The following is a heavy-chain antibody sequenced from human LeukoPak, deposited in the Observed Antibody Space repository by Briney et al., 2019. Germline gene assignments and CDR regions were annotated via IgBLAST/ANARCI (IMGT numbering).Heavy chain of an antibody. Sequence: SVKVSCKASGGTFSSYAISWVRQAPGQGLEWMGRIIPILGIANYAQKFQGRVTITADKPTSTAYMELSSLRSEDTAVYYCARAGTEYYYDSSGYPDYWGQGNLVTVSS. CDR1: GGTFSSYA. CDR3: ARAGTEYYYDSSGYPDY. CDR2: IIPILGIA. V-gene: IGHV1-69*04. J-gene: IGHJ4*02. D-gene: IGHD3-22*01.